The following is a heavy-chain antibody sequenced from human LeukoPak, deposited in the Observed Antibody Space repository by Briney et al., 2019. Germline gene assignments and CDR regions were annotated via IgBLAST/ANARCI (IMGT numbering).Heavy chain of an antibody. V-gene: IGHV3-21*01. CDR3: ARFDVVVAPATNGDFDY. CDR2: ISSSSSYI. J-gene: IGHJ4*02. Sequence: GGSLRLSCAASGFTFSSYSMNWVRQAPGKGLEWVSSISSSSSYIYYADSVKGRFTISRDNAKNSLYLQMNSLRAEDTAVYYCARFDVVVAPATNGDFDYWGQGTLVTVSS. CDR1: GFTFSSYS. D-gene: IGHD2-2*01.